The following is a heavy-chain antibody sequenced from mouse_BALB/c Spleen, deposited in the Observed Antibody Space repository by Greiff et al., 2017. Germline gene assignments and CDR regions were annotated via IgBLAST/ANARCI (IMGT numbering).Heavy chain of an antibody. D-gene: IGHD2-3*01. CDR3: ARDEGWALFAY. J-gene: IGHJ3*01. V-gene: IGHV2-9*02. CDR2: IWAGGST. CDR1: GFSLTSYG. Sequence: QVQLQQSGPGLVAPSQSLSITCTVSGFSLTSYGVHWVRQPPGKGLEWLGVIWAGGSTNYNSAFMSRLSISKDNSKSQVFLKMNSLQTDDTAMYYCARDEGWALFAYWGQGTLVTVSA.